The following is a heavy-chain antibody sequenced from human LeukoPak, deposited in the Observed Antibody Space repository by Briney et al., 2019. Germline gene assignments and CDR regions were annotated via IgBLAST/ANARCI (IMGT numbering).Heavy chain of an antibody. CDR2: IRSKAYGGTT. CDR1: GFTFGDYA. V-gene: IGHV3-49*04. CDR3: TRTWELLLAYDY. D-gene: IGHD1-26*01. J-gene: IGHJ4*02. Sequence: PGGSLRLSCTASGFTFGDYAMSWVRQAPGKGLEWVGFIRSKAYGGTTEYAASVKGRFTISRDDSKSIAYLQTNSLKTEDTAVYYCTRTWELLLAYDYWGQGTLVTVSS.